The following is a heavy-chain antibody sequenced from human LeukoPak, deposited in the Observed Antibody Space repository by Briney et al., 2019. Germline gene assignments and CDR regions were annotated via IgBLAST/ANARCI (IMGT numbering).Heavy chain of an antibody. CDR2: ISDGGGNT. V-gene: IGHV3-23*01. D-gene: IGHD1-26*01. Sequence: PGGSLRLSCAASGFSFSNYAMTWVRQAPGKGLEWVSGISDGGGNTHYADSVKGRFTISRDNSKNTLYLQMNSLGAEDTALYYCAKRTTAYTGSYSPQFDSWGQGTLVTVSS. CDR1: GFSFSNYA. CDR3: AKRTTAYTGSYSPQFDS. J-gene: IGHJ4*02.